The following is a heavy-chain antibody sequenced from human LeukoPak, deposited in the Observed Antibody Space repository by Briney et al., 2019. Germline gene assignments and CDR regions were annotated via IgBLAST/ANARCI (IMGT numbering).Heavy chain of an antibody. Sequence: SETLSLTCTVSGGSISSYYWSWIRQPPGKGLEWIGYIYYSGSTNYNPSLKSRVTISVDASKNQFSLKLSSVTAADTAVYYCARGYSSGWPDYWGQGTLVTVSS. CDR2: IYYSGST. CDR3: ARGYSSGWPDY. V-gene: IGHV4-59*01. J-gene: IGHJ4*02. CDR1: GGSISSYY. D-gene: IGHD6-19*01.